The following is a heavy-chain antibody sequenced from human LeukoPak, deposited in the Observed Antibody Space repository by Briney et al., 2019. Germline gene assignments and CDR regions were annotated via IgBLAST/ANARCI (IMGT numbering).Heavy chain of an antibody. CDR2: IYHSGST. J-gene: IGHJ4*02. CDR3: ARAGIYGAPYYFDY. D-gene: IGHD4-17*01. V-gene: IGHV4-30-2*01. CDR1: GGSISGGGYS. Sequence: SETLSLTCAVSGGSISGGGYSWSWIRQPPGKGLEWIGYIYHSGSTYYNPSLKSRVTISVDRPKNQFPLKLSSVTAADTAVYYCARAGIYGAPYYFDYWGQGTLVTVSS.